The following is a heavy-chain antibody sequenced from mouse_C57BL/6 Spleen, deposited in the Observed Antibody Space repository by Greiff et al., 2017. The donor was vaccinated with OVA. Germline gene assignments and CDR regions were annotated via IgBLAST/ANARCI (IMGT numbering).Heavy chain of an antibody. CDR1: GYTFTSYW. CDR2: IDPSDSET. D-gene: IGHD1-1*01. J-gene: IGHJ4*01. Sequence: QVQLQQPGAELVRPGSSVKLSCKASGYTFTSYWMHWVKQRPIQGLEWIGNIDPSDSETHYNQKFKDKATLTVDKSSSTAYMQLSSLTSEDSAVYYCARVTRVAAGDAMDYWGQGTSVTVSS. V-gene: IGHV1-52*01. CDR3: ARVTRVAAGDAMDY.